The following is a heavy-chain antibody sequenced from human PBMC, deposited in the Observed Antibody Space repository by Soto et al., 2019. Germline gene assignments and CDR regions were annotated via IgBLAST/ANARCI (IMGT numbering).Heavy chain of an antibody. CDR2: ISSSSSYI. J-gene: IGHJ4*02. V-gene: IGHV3-21*01. CDR3: ARGVAAILAPFDY. CDR1: GFTFSSYS. Sequence: PGGSLRLSCAASGFTFSSYSMNWVRQAPGKGLEWVSSISSSSSYIYYADSVKGRFTISRDNAKNSLYLQMNSLRAEDTAVYYCARGVAAILAPFDYWGQGTLVTVSS. D-gene: IGHD2-15*01.